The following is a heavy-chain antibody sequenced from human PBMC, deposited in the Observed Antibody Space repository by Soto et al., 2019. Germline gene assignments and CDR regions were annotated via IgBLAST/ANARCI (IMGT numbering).Heavy chain of an antibody. D-gene: IGHD6-13*01. CDR3: VKDESINWYSGHFRH. J-gene: IGHJ1*01. V-gene: IGHV3-9*01. CDR2: INWNSGSI. Sequence: GGSLRLSCAASGFTFSTYAMAWVRQAPGKGLEWVSGINWNSGSIGYGDSVKGRFAISRDNAKNSLHLQMNSLSAEDTAFYYCVKDESINWYSGHFRHWGQGTLVTVSS. CDR1: GFTFSTYA.